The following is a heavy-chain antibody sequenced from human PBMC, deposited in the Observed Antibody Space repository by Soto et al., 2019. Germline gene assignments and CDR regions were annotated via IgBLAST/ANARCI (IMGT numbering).Heavy chain of an antibody. V-gene: IGHV1-18*01. CDR2: FTAFNGNT. J-gene: IGHJ4*02. CDR3: ARISQSDLWSGYSYCFNY. Sequence: VPLVQSGAEVEKPGASVRVSCKASGYTFTDYGISWVRQAPGQGLQWMGWFTAFNGNTKYAQQFQGRVTMTAATSARPAYMEQRSVESVDPAVYYRARISQSDLWSGYSYCFNYWGRGALVTVSS. CDR1: GYTFTDYG. D-gene: IGHD3-3*01.